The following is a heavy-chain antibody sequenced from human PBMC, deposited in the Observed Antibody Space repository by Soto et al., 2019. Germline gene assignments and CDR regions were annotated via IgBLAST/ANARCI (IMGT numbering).Heavy chain of an antibody. Sequence: GGSLRLSCAASGFTFSSYWMHWVRQAPGKGLVWVSRINSDGSSTSYADSVKGRFTISRDNAKNTLYLQMNSLRAEDTAVYYCAREVWFGALYYYYGMDVWGQGTTVTVS. CDR3: AREVWFGALYYYYGMDV. V-gene: IGHV3-74*01. D-gene: IGHD3-10*01. CDR1: GFTFSSYW. J-gene: IGHJ6*02. CDR2: INSDGSST.